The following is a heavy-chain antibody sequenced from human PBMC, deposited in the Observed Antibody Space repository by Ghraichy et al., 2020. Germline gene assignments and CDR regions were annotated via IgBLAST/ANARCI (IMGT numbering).Heavy chain of an antibody. CDR2: IYYSGST. D-gene: IGHD3-9*01. V-gene: IGHV4-59*01. CDR1: GGSISSYY. Sequence: SETLSLTCTVSGGSISSYYWSWIRQPPGKGLEWIGYIYYSGSTNYNPSLKSRVTISVDTSKNQFSLKLSSVTAADTAVYYCARGMWYDILTGLYYYYYMDVWGKGTTVTVSS. J-gene: IGHJ6*03. CDR3: ARGMWYDILTGLYYYYYMDV.